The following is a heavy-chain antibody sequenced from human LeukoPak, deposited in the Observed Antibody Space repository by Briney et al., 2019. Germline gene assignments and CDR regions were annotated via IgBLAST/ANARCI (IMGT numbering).Heavy chain of an antibody. CDR2: IKSKTDGGTT. V-gene: IGHV3-15*01. CDR3: TTRIDIVVVPAARNWFDP. Sequence: GGSLRLSCAASGFTFSNAWMSWVRQAPGKGLEWVGRIKSKTDGGTTDYAAPVKGRFTTSRDDSKNTLYLQMNSLKTEDTAVYYCTTRIDIVVVPAARNWFDPWGQGTLVTVSS. D-gene: IGHD2-2*01. J-gene: IGHJ5*02. CDR1: GFTFSNAW.